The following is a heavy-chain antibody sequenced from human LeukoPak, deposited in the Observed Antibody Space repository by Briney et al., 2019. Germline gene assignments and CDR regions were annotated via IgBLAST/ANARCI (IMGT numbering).Heavy chain of an antibody. CDR2: IKQDGSEK. CDR3: ARDRYCSSTSCYYFDY. J-gene: IGHJ4*02. Sequence: GGSLRLSCAASGFTFSSYWMSWVRQAPGKGLEWVANIKQDGSEKYNVDSVKGRFTISRDNAKNSLYLQMNSLRAEDTAVYYCARDRYCSSTSCYYFDYWGQGTLVTVSS. D-gene: IGHD2-2*01. V-gene: IGHV3-7*01. CDR1: GFTFSSYW.